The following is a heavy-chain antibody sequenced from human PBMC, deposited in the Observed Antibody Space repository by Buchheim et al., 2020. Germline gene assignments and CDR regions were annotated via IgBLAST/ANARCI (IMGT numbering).Heavy chain of an antibody. CDR1: GFTFSSYA. J-gene: IGHJ4*02. V-gene: IGHV3-30-3*01. Sequence: QVQLVESGGGVVQPGRSLRLSCADSGFTFSSYAMHWVRQAPGKGLEWVAVISYDGSNKYYADSVKGRFTISRDNSKNTLYLQMNSLRAEDTAVYYCARGGIAVAGYFDYWGQGTL. D-gene: IGHD6-19*01. CDR3: ARGGIAVAGYFDY. CDR2: ISYDGSNK.